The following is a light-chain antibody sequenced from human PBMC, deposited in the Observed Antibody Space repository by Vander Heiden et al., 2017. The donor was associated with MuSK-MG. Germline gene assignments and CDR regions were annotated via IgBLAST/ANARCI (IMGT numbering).Light chain of an antibody. J-gene: IGKJ1*01. Sequence: EIVLRQSPGTLSLSSGERSTLYCRASQSVSSSYLAWYQQKPGQAPRLLIYGASSRATGIPDRFSGSGSGTDFTLTISRLEPEDFAVYYCQQDGSSPWTFGQGTKVEIK. CDR1: QSVSSSY. V-gene: IGKV3-20*01. CDR3: QQDGSSPWT. CDR2: GAS.